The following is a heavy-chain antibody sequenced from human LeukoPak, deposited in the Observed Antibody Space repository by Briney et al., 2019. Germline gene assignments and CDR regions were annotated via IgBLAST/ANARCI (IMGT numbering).Heavy chain of an antibody. J-gene: IGHJ3*02. V-gene: IGHV3-48*03. CDR3: ARSEITMVRGGAFDI. D-gene: IGHD3-10*01. Sequence: PGGSLRLSCAASGFTFSSYAMHWVRQAPGKGLEWVSYISSSGSTIYYADSVKGRFTISRDNAKNSLFLQMNSLRAEDTAVYYCARSEITMVRGGAFDIWGQGTMVTVSS. CDR1: GFTFSSYA. CDR2: ISSSGSTI.